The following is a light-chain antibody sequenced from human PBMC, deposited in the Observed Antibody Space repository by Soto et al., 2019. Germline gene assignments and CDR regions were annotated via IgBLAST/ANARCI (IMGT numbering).Light chain of an antibody. CDR3: QQSYLTLPYV. V-gene: IGKV1-39*01. Sequence: DIQMTQSPSSLSASVGDRVTITCRASQGITTYLNWYQQKPGKAPKLLIYAASNLHSEVPSRFSGSGSGTDFTLTISSLQPDDFATYYCQQSYLTLPYVFGRGTRLEIK. CDR1: QGITTY. CDR2: AAS. J-gene: IGKJ2*01.